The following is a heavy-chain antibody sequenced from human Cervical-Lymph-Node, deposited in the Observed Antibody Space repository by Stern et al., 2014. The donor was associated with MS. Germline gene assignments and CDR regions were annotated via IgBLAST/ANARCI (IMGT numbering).Heavy chain of an antibody. V-gene: IGHV3-30*04. CDR3: ARGTDYYESSGFHD. Sequence: VQLVESGGGVVQPGPSLTLSCAASKFTLSTYAIPWVRQPPGKGPERGACISYRGDNTYYADSVKGRFTIYRDNSKNTLYLQMDSLRTEDTAVYYCARGTDYYESSGFHDWGQGTVVTVSS. CDR2: ISYRGDNT. J-gene: IGHJ4*02. D-gene: IGHD3-22*01. CDR1: KFTLSTYA.